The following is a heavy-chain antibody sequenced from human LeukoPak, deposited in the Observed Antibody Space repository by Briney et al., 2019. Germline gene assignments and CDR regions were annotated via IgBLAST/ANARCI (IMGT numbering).Heavy chain of an antibody. CDR3: ARARDMYSSSWYDGGDY. CDR1: GYCFTSYW. Sequence: GESLQISCKGSGYCFTSYWIGWVRQMPGKGLEWMGIIYPGDSDTRYSPSFQGQVTISADKSISTAYLQWSSLKASDTAMYYCARARDMYSSSWYDGGDYWGQGTLVTVSS. D-gene: IGHD6-13*01. CDR2: IYPGDSDT. J-gene: IGHJ4*02. V-gene: IGHV5-51*01.